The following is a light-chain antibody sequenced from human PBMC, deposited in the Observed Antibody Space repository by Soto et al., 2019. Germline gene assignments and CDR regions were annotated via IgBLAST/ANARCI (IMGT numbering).Light chain of an antibody. CDR3: SSYTTIKTVI. J-gene: IGLJ2*01. CDR1: SSDVSAYNY. Sequence: QSALAQPASVSGSPGQSITISCTGTSSDVSAYNYVSWYHQHHPGKAPELIIYDVTDRPSGVSTRFSGSKSGNTASLTISGLQAEDEGDYYCSSYTTIKTVIFGGGTKVTVL. CDR2: DVT. V-gene: IGLV2-14*01.